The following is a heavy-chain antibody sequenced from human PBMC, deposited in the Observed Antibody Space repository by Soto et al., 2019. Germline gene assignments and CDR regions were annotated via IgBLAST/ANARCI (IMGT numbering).Heavy chain of an antibody. CDR1: GFTFSSYG. J-gene: IGHJ4*02. CDR3: AKDQAFLRFGELLSAYFDY. D-gene: IGHD3-10*01. CDR2: ISGSGGST. V-gene: IGHV3-23*01. Sequence: GGFLRLSCAASGFTFSSYGMSWVRQAPGKGLEWVSAISGSGGSTYYADSVKGRFTISRDNSKNTLYLQMNSLRAEDTAVYYCAKDQAFLRFGELLSAYFDYWGQGTLVTVSS.